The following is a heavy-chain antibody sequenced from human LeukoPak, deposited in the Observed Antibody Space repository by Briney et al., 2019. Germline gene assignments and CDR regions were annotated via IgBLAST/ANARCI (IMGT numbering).Heavy chain of an antibody. D-gene: IGHD4-17*01. CDR2: IYYSGST. V-gene: IGHV4-59*08. J-gene: IGHJ4*02. CDR3: ARLLRVYGDDPIGY. CDR1: GGSISSYY. Sequence: SETLSLTCTVSGGSISSYYWSWIRLPPGKGLEWIGYIYYSGSTNYNPSLKSRVTISVDTSKNQFSLKLSSVTAADTAVYYCARLLRVYGDDPIGYWGQGTLVTVSS.